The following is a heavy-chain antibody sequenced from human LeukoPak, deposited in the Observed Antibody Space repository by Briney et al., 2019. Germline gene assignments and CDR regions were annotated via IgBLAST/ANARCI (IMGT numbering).Heavy chain of an antibody. D-gene: IGHD4-17*01. Sequence: SETLSLTCTVSGGSISSSSYYWGWIRQPPGKGLEWIGSIYYSGSTYYNPSLKSRVTISIDASKNQFSLRLTSVTAADTAVYYCARAASDYGDYVDYWGQGTLVTVSS. J-gene: IGHJ4*02. CDR3: ARAASDYGDYVDY. CDR2: IYYSGST. V-gene: IGHV4-39*07. CDR1: GGSISSSSYY.